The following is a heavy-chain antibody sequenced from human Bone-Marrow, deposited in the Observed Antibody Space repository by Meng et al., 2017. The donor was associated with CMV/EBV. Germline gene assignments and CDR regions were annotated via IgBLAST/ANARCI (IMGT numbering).Heavy chain of an antibody. Sequence: SETLSLTCTVSGGSISSYYWSWIRQPPGKGLEWIGYIYYSGSTNYNPSLKSRVTISVDTSKNQFSLKLSSVTAADTAVYYCARGRSSGSTPFDYWGQGTLVTV. CDR2: IYYSGST. CDR3: ARGRSSGSTPFDY. D-gene: IGHD5-12*01. V-gene: IGHV4-59*01. J-gene: IGHJ4*02. CDR1: GGSISSYY.